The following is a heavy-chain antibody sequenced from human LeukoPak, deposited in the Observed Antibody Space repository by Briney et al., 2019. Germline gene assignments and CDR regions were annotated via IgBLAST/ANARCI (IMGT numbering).Heavy chain of an antibody. CDR1: GGTFSSYI. Sequence: ASVKLSCKASGGTFSSYIISWVRQAPGQGLEWMGSIITMLGMTNYPQYLQGRVTITADKSTSTTYMQLTSLTSKDTAVYYCAASVPAGFDFYYRGQRTLVSVS. V-gene: IGHV1-69*02. D-gene: IGHD2-2*01. J-gene: IGHJ4*02. CDR2: IITMLGMT. CDR3: AASVPAGFDFYY.